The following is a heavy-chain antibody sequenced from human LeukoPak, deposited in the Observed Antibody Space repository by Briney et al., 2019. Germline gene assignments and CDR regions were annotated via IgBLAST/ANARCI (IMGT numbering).Heavy chain of an antibody. CDR3: AKFGSSSSWIWESGFDY. D-gene: IGHD6-13*01. CDR1: GFTFSSYA. V-gene: IGHV3-23*01. Sequence: GGSLRLSCAASGFTFSSYAMSWVRQAPGKGLEWVSAISGSGDSTYYADSVKGRFTISRDNSKNTLYLQMNSLRAEDTAVYYCAKFGSSSSWIWESGFDYWGQGTLVTVSS. J-gene: IGHJ4*02. CDR2: ISGSGDST.